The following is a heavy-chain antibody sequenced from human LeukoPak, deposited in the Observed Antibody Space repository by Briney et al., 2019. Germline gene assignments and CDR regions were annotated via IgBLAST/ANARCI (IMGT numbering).Heavy chain of an antibody. Sequence: SVKVSCKASGGAFSSYAISWVRQAPGQGLEWMGGIIPIFGTANYAQKFQGRVTITADESTSTAYMELSSLRSEDTAVYYCARWDYYDSAPYFDYWGQGTLVTVSS. CDR1: GGAFSSYA. CDR3: ARWDYYDSAPYFDY. J-gene: IGHJ4*02. V-gene: IGHV1-69*01. D-gene: IGHD3-22*01. CDR2: IIPIFGTA.